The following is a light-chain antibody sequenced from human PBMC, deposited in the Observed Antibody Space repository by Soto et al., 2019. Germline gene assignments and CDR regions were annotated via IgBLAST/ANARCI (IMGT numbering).Light chain of an antibody. J-gene: IGLJ3*02. V-gene: IGLV2-14*01. CDR3: YSYAGRNIWV. Sequence: QSVLTQPASVSGSPGQSITISCTGTSSDVGGYNYVSWFQQHPGKAPKLMIYEVNFRPSGVSNRFSGSKSGNTASLTVSGLQADDEAVYYCYSYAGRNIWVFGGGTKLTVL. CDR2: EVN. CDR1: SSDVGGYNY.